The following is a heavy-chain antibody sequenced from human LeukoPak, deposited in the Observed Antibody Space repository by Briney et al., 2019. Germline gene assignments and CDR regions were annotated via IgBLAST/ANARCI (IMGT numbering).Heavy chain of an antibody. V-gene: IGHV4-39*01. D-gene: IGHD3-9*01. Sequence: YPSGTLSLTCTVSGGSISSSSYYWGWIRQPPGKGLEWIGGIYYSGSTYYNPSLKSRVTISVDTSKNQFSLKLSSVTAADTAVYYCARPIPGVFPRVLRYFDWPIHDAFDIWGQGTMVTVSS. CDR1: GGSISSSSYY. CDR3: ARPIPGVFPRVLRYFDWPIHDAFDI. J-gene: IGHJ3*02. CDR2: IYYSGST.